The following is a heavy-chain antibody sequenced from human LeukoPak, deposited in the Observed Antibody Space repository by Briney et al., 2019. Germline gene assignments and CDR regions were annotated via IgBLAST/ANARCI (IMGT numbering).Heavy chain of an antibody. J-gene: IGHJ4*02. CDR3: ARFAGSGSYYLDY. CDR1: GFTFNDYY. Sequence: GGSLRLSCAASGFTFNDYYMSWIRQAPGKGLEWVSYAHSVKGRFTISRDNAKNSLYLQMNSLRAEDTAVYYCARFAGSGSYYLDYWGQGTLITVSS. D-gene: IGHD3-10*01. V-gene: IGHV3-11*01.